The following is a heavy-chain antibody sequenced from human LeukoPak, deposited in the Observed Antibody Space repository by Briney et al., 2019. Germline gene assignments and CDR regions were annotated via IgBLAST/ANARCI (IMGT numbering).Heavy chain of an antibody. CDR1: GFTFSSYS. Sequence: GGSLRLSCAASGFTFSSYSMNWVRQAPGKGLEWVSSISSSSSYIYYADSVKGRFTTSRDNAKNSLYLQMNSLRAEDTAVYYCASYPGIAVAGTEYYWGQGTLVTVSS. CDR2: ISSSSSYI. CDR3: ASYPGIAVAGTEYY. V-gene: IGHV3-21*01. J-gene: IGHJ4*02. D-gene: IGHD6-19*01.